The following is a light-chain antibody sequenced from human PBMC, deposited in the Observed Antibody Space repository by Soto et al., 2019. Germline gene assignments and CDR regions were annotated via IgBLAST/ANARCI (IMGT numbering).Light chain of an antibody. CDR2: GAS. J-gene: IGKJ5*01. V-gene: IGKV3-20*01. CDR1: QSVSSNY. CDR3: XXXXXXXIX. Sequence: EIVLTQSPGTLSLSPGERATLSCRASQSVSSNYLAWYQQKPGQAPRLLLYGASIRATGIPARFSGSGSGTNFTLTISSLEPEDFAVXXXXXXXXXXIXFGQGTRLEIK.